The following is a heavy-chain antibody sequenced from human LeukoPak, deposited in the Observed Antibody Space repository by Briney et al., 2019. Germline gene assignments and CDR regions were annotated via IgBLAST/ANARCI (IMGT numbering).Heavy chain of an antibody. D-gene: IGHD3-22*01. V-gene: IGHV3-48*03. CDR2: ISSSGSTI. Sequence: GGSLRLSRAASGFTFSSYEMNWVRQAPGKGLEWVSYISSSGSTIYYADSVKGRFAISRDNAKNSLYLQMNSLRAEDTAVYYCASRGSGYYQTLDYWGQGTLVTVSS. J-gene: IGHJ4*02. CDR1: GFTFSSYE. CDR3: ASRGSGYYQTLDY.